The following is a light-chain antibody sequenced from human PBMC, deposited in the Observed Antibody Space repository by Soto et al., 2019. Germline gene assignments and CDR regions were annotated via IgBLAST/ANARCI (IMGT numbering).Light chain of an antibody. CDR1: QSVSSSY. CDR3: QQYGSLLYT. V-gene: IGKV3-20*01. Sequence: EVVMPQSPGTLSCSPGERATLSYRAKQSVSSSYIDCYQQKPDQAPRHLIYGASSRATGIPDRFSGSWSGKDFTLTISRLEPEDVALYYCQQYGSLLYTFGQGTKLEIK. CDR2: GAS. J-gene: IGKJ2*01.